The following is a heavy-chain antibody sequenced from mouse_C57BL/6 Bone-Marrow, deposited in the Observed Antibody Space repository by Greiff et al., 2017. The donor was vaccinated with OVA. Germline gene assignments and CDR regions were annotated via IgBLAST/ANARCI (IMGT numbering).Heavy chain of an antibody. CDR2: IYPGDGDT. CDR1: GYAFSSSW. J-gene: IGHJ3*01. Sequence: VQLVESGPELVKPGASVKISCKASGYAFSSSWMNWVKQRPGKGLEWIGRIYPGDGDTNYNGKFKGKATLTADKSSSTAYMQLSSLTSEDSAVYFCARTGWGTGFAYWGQGTLVTVSA. CDR3: ARTGWGTGFAY. D-gene: IGHD3-3*01. V-gene: IGHV1-82*01.